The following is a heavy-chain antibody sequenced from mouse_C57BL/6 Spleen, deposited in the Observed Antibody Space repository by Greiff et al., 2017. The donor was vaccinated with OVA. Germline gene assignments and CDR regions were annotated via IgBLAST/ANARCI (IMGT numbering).Heavy chain of an antibody. Sequence: VQLKQSGAELVKPGASVKLSCTASGFTFTDYYMHWVKQRPGQGLEWIGRIDPEDGDTNYDPKFQGKATLTADKSSNTAYMQLSSLTSEDTAVYFCTTPYDYAMDYWGQGTTLTVSS. D-gene: IGHD2-4*01. CDR1: GFTFTDYY. J-gene: IGHJ2*01. CDR2: IDPEDGDT. V-gene: IGHV14-1*01. CDR3: TTPYDYAMDY.